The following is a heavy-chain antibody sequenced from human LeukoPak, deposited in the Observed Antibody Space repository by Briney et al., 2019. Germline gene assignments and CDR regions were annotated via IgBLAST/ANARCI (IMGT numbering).Heavy chain of an antibody. CDR3: ARAPFEGSGWYIYYFDY. D-gene: IGHD6-19*01. CDR2: IYHSGST. V-gene: IGHV4-4*02. J-gene: IGHJ4*02. CDR1: GGSISSSNW. Sequence: PSETLSPTCAVSGGSISSSNWWSWVRQPPGKGLEWIGEIYHSGSTNYNPSLKSRVTISVDKSKNQFSLKLSSVTAADTAVYYCARAPFEGSGWYIYYFDYWGQGTLVTVSS.